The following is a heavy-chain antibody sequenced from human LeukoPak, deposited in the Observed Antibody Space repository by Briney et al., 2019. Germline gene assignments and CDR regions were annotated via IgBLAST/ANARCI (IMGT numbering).Heavy chain of an antibody. V-gene: IGHV4-38-2*02. Sequence: TLXLTCVVSGYSISSGYLWAWVRQCPGKRLEWIGSIYHSGRAHYNPSLKSRVTISLETSKNQFSLKLFSVTAADAAVYYCARDPRWLTPDCTITSCYENYFDPWGQGTLVTVSS. J-gene: IGHJ5*02. CDR3: ARDPRWLTPDCTITSCYENYFDP. D-gene: IGHD2-2*01. CDR2: IYHSGRA. CDR1: GYSISSGYL.